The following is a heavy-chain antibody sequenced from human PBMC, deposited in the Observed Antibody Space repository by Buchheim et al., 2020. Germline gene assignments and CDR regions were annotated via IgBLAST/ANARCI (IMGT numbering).Heavy chain of an antibody. Sequence: QVQLQESGPGLVKPSQTLSLSCTVSGGSISSGNYYWHWIRRPAGKGLEWIGRISTTGNTHYNPSLKSHLTTTVHSSKNQFSLRLTSVTAADTAVYYCARSGFDYYFVFWGQGTL. V-gene: IGHV4-61*02. CDR1: GGSISSGNYY. J-gene: IGHJ4*02. CDR3: ARSGFDYYFVF. D-gene: IGHD5-12*01. CDR2: ISTTGNT.